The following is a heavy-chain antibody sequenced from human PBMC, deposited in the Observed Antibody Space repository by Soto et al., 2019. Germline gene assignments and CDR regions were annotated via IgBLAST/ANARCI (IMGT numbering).Heavy chain of an antibody. D-gene: IGHD3-9*01. J-gene: IGHJ4*02. V-gene: IGHV1-69*13. CDR1: GGTFSSYA. CDR3: ARSVRHYDILKV. CDR2: IIPIFGTA. Sequence: GASVKVSCKASGGTFSSYAISWVRQAPGQGLEWMGGIIPIFGTASYAQKFQGRVTITADESTSTAYMELSSLRSEDTAVYYCARSVRHYDILKVWGQGTLVTVSS.